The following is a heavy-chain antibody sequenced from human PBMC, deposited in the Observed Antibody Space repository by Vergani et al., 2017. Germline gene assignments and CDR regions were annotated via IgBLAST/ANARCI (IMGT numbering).Heavy chain of an antibody. CDR1: GYTLTELS. CDR2: FDPEDGET. CDR3: ATALIVGATKVDDAFDI. D-gene: IGHD1-26*01. V-gene: IGHV1-24*01. J-gene: IGHJ3*02. Sequence: QVQLVQSGAEVKKPGASVKVSCKVSGYTLTELSMHWVRQAPGKGLEWMGGFDPEDGETIYAQKFQGRVTMTEDTDTDTAYMELSSLRSEDTAVYYCATALIVGATKVDDAFDIWGQGTMVTVSS.